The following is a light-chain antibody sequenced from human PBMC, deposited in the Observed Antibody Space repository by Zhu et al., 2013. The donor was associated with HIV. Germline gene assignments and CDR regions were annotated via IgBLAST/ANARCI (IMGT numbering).Light chain of an antibody. J-gene: IGKJ1*01. CDR2: AAS. Sequence: DIQMTQSPSSLSASVGDRVTITCRASQGIGNYLAWYQQKPGKVPKLLIYAASTLQSGAPSRFSGTGSGTDFTLTISSLQPEDVATYYCQKYNSAPRTFGQGTKVELK. CDR1: QGIGNY. CDR3: QKYNSAPRT. V-gene: IGKV1-27*01.